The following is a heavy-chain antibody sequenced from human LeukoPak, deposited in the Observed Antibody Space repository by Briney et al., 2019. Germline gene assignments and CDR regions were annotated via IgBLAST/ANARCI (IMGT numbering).Heavy chain of an antibody. CDR2: INPSGGST. J-gene: IGHJ1*01. Sequence: ASVKVSCKASGYTFTSYYMHWVRQAPGQGLEWMGIINPSGGSTSYAQKFQGRVTMTRDTSTSTVYMELSSLRSEDTAVYYCARGGKIAVVGTRSPQYFQHWGQGTLVTVSS. CDR3: ARGGKIAVVGTRSPQYFQH. D-gene: IGHD6-19*01. V-gene: IGHV1-46*01. CDR1: GYTFTSYY.